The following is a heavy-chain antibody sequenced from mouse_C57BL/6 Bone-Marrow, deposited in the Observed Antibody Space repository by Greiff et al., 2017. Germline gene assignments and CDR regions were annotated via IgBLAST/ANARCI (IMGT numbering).Heavy chain of an antibody. CDR1: GFSLTSYG. CDR2: IWSGGST. CDR3: ARYSFYAMDV. Sequence: VQLQQSGPGLVQPSQSLSITCTVSGFSLTSYGVHWVRQSPGKGLEWLGVIWSGGSTDSNAAFISRLSISKDNSKSQVFFKMNSLQADDAAIYYCARYSFYAMDVWGQGTSVTVSS. D-gene: IGHD1-1*01. J-gene: IGHJ4*01. V-gene: IGHV2-2*01.